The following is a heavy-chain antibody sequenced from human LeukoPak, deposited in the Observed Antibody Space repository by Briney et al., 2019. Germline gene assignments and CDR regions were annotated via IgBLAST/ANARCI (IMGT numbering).Heavy chain of an antibody. CDR1: GFPFSSYT. D-gene: IGHD5-12*01. V-gene: IGHV3-64D*09. CDR2: ISSNGGRT. J-gene: IGHJ3*02. Sequence: GGSLRLSCAASGFPFSSYTMHWVRQAPGKGLEYVSGISSNGGRTYYADSLKGRFSISRDNSKNTLYLQMSSLRAEDTAVYYCTSGYDYDAFDIWGQGTMVTVSS. CDR3: TSGYDYDAFDI.